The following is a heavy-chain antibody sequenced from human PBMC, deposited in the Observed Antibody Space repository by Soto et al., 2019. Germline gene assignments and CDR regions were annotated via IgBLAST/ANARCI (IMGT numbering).Heavy chain of an antibody. CDR2: IIPIFGTA. CDR1: GGTFSSYA. V-gene: IGHV1-69*01. D-gene: IGHD3-16*01. J-gene: IGHJ5*02. Sequence: QVQLVQSGAEVKKPGSSVKVSCKASGGTFSSYAISWVRQAPGQGLEWMGGIIPIFGTANYAQKFQGRVTITADESTSTAYMELSSLRSEDTAVYYCARGRAYYDYVWGRGNWFDPWGQGTLVTVSS. CDR3: ARGRAYYDYVWGRGNWFDP.